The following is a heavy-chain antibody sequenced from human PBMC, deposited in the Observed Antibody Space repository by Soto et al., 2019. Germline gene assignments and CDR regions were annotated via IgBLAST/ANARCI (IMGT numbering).Heavy chain of an antibody. CDR1: GGSISSYY. CDR2: IYYSGST. Sequence: SETLSLTCTVSGGSISSYYLSWIRQPPGKGLEWIGYIYYSGSTNYNPSLKSRVTISVDTSKNQFSLKLSSVTAADTAVYYCARQVTTDAFDIWGQGTMVTVSS. V-gene: IGHV4-59*08. J-gene: IGHJ3*02. D-gene: IGHD4-17*01. CDR3: ARQVTTDAFDI.